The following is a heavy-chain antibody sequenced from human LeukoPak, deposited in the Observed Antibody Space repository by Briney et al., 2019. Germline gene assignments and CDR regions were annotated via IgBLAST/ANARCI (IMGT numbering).Heavy chain of an antibody. CDR3: ARAAPYSDYSYYYYMDV. V-gene: IGHV3-74*01. D-gene: IGHD4-17*01. Sequence: GVSLRLSCAASGFTFSSYWMHWVRQAPGKGLVWVSRINSDGGSTSYADSVKGRFTISRDNAKNTLYLQMNSLRAEDTAVYYCARAAPYSDYSYYYYMDVWGKGTTVTVSS. CDR1: GFTFSSYW. CDR2: INSDGGST. J-gene: IGHJ6*03.